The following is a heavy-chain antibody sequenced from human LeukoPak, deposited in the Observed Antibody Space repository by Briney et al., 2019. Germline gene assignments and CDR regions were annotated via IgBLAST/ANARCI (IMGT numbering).Heavy chain of an antibody. D-gene: IGHD3-10*01. CDR1: GFTFSTNA. J-gene: IGHJ4*02. CDR3: ASVDYYGSGNYYNDVDY. Sequence: PGGSLRLSCAASGFTFSTNAMNWVCQAPGKGLEWVSSISSSSSYIYYADSVKGRFTISRDNAKNSLYLQMNSLRAEDTALYYCASVDYYGSGNYYNDVDYWGQGTLVTVSS. CDR2: ISSSSSYI. V-gene: IGHV3-21*01.